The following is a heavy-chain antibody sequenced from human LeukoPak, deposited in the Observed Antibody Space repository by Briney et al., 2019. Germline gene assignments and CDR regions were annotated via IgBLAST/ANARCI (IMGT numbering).Heavy chain of an antibody. CDR1: GFTFDDYG. CDR2: ISWNSGSI. V-gene: IGHV3-20*04. CDR3: ARDAYYGSGRFDY. Sequence: GGSLRLSCAASGFTFDDYGMSWVRQAPGKGLEWVSGISWNSGSIGYADSVKGRFTISRDNAKNSLYLQMNSLRAEDTAVYYCARDAYYGSGRFDYWGQGTLVTVSS. J-gene: IGHJ4*02. D-gene: IGHD3-10*01.